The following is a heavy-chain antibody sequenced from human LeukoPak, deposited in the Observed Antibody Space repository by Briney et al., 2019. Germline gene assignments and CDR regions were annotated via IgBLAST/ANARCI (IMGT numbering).Heavy chain of an antibody. D-gene: IGHD5-18*01. J-gene: IGHJ3*02. CDR1: GGSFSGYY. CDR2: INHSGST. V-gene: IGHV4-34*01. Sequence: PSQTLSLTCAVYGGSFSGYYWSWIRQPPGKWLEWIGEINHSGSTNYNPSLKSRVTISVDTSKNQFSLKLNSVTAADTAVYYCVRGAPKEIQLWLRLRGVAFDIWGQGTMVTVSS. CDR3: VRGAPKEIQLWLRLRGVAFDI.